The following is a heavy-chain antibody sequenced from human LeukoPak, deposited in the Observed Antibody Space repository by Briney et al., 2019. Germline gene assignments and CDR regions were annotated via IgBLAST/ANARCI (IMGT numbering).Heavy chain of an antibody. CDR3: ARVLRYYYGSGSSPFDY. CDR2: INHSGST. V-gene: IGHV4-34*01. Sequence: SETLSLTCAVYGGSFSGYYWSWIRQPPGKGLDGIGEINHSGSTNYNPSLKSRVTISVDTSKHQFSLKLSSVTAADTAVYYCARVLRYYYGSGSSPFDYWGQGTLVTVSS. D-gene: IGHD3-10*01. CDR1: GGSFSGYY. J-gene: IGHJ4*02.